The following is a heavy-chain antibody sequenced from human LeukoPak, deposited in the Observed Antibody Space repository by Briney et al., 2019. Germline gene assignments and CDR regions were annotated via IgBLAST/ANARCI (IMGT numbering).Heavy chain of an antibody. Sequence: RGESLKISCKGSGYSFTGYWIGWVRQMPGKGLEWMGIIYPGDSDTRYSPSFQGQVTISADKSISTAYLQWSSLKASDIAMYYCARHYSSSWYSGGHYYYYYMDVWGKGTTVTVSS. J-gene: IGHJ6*03. D-gene: IGHD6-13*01. V-gene: IGHV5-51*01. CDR2: IYPGDSDT. CDR3: ARHYSSSWYSGGHYYYYYMDV. CDR1: GYSFTGYW.